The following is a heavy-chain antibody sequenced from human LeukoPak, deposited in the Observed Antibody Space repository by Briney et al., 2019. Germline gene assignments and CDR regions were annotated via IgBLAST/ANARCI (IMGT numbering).Heavy chain of an antibody. J-gene: IGHJ6*03. CDR1: GYSFTSYW. D-gene: IGHD6-13*01. V-gene: IGHV5-51*01. CDR3: ARTMAAAAPWGSYYYYMDV. Sequence: GESLKISCKGSGYSFTSYWIGWVRQMPGKGLEWMGIIYPGDSDTRYSPSFQGQVTISADKSISTAYLQWSSLKASDTAMYYCARTMAAAAPWGSYYYYMDVWGKGTTVTVSS. CDR2: IYPGDSDT.